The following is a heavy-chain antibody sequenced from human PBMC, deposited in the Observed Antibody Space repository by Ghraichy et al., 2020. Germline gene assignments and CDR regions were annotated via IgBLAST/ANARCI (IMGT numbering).Heavy chain of an antibody. J-gene: IGHJ4*02. CDR3: ATDQGISMFGVLIH. D-gene: IGHD3-3*01. Sequence: GESLRLSCAASGFTFSNYAMHWVRQAPGKGLEWVALIAHDGSSKYYADSVKGRFTISRDNSKDTLSLQVNSLRTEDTAVYYCATDQGISMFGVLIHWGQGTLVTVSS. CDR1: GFTFSNYA. V-gene: IGHV3-30*03. CDR2: IAHDGSSK.